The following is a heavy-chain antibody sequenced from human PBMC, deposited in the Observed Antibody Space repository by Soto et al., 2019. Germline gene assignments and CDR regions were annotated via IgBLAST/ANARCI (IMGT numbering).Heavy chain of an antibody. J-gene: IGHJ5*02. CDR1: GYTFTGYY. CDR3: ARVAVAGTRNWFDP. Sequence: QVQLVQSGAEVKKPGASVKVSCKASGYTFTGYYMHWVRQAPGQALEWMGWINPSSGGTNYAQKFQGRVTMTRDTSISTAYMELSRLRSDDSAVYYCARVAVAGTRNWFDPWGQGTLVTVSS. D-gene: IGHD6-19*01. CDR2: INPSSGGT. V-gene: IGHV1-2*02.